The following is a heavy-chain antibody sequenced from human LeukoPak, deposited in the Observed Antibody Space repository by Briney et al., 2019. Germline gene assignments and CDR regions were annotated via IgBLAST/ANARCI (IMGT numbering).Heavy chain of an antibody. CDR1: GGSISSYY. J-gene: IGHJ4*02. V-gene: IGHV4-59*08. D-gene: IGHD5-18*01. Sequence: SETLSLTCTVSGGSISSYYWSWIRQPPGKGLEWIGYIYYSGSTNYNPSLKSRVTISVDTSKNQFSLKLSSVTAADTAVYYCARSGYSYGEFDYWGQGTLVTVSS. CDR3: ARSGYSYGEFDY. CDR2: IYYSGST.